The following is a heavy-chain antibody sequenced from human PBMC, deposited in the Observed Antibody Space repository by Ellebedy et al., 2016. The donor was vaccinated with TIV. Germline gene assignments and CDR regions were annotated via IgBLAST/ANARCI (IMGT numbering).Heavy chain of an antibody. Sequence: AASVKVSCKASGYTFTSYDINWVRQATGQGLEWKGWMNPNSGNTGDAQKFQGRVTITRNTSISTAYMELSSLCSEDKAVYDCERGVDTARNYYYGMDVWGQGTTVTVSS. J-gene: IGHJ6*02. CDR3: ERGVDTARNYYYGMDV. CDR2: MNPNSGNT. V-gene: IGHV1-8*03. CDR1: GYTFTSYD. D-gene: IGHD5-18*01.